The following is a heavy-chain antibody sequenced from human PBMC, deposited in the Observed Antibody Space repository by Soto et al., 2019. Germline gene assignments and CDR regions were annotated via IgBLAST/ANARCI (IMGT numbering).Heavy chain of an antibody. CDR3: ARSIAVADH. CDR2: ISSSSSTI. CDR1: GFTFSSYS. J-gene: IGHJ4*02. D-gene: IGHD6-19*01. Sequence: EVQLVESGGGLVQPGGSPRLSCAASGFTFSSYSMNWVRQAPGKGLEWVSYISSSSSTIYYADSVKGRFTISRDNAKNSLYLQMNSLRAEDTAVYYCARSIAVADHWGQGTLVTVSS. V-gene: IGHV3-48*01.